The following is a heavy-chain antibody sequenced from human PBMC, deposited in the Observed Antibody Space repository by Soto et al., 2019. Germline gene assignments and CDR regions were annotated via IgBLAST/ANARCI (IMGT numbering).Heavy chain of an antibody. Sequence: SETLSLTCAVSGGSISSGGYSWSWIRQPPGKGLEWIGYIYHSGSTYYNPSLKSRVTISVDRSKNQFSLKLSSVTAADTAVYYCARGIQLWPITYYFDYWGQGTLVTVSS. V-gene: IGHV4-30-2*01. CDR3: ARGIQLWPITYYFDY. CDR1: GGSISSGGYS. CDR2: IYHSGST. D-gene: IGHD5-18*01. J-gene: IGHJ4*02.